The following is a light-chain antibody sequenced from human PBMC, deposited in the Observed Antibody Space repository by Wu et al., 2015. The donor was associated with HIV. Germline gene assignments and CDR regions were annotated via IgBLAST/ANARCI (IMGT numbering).Light chain of an antibody. J-gene: IGKJ3*01. CDR1: QTIARSH. V-gene: IGKV3-20*01. Sequence: DIVLKQSPATLSVSPGERATLSCKASQTIARSHLAWYQQKPGQPPRLLIYSASSRAPGIPDRFSGSGSRTDFTLTISRLEPEDFAVYFCQQYRTFGPGTKVDIK. CDR2: SAS. CDR3: QQYRT.